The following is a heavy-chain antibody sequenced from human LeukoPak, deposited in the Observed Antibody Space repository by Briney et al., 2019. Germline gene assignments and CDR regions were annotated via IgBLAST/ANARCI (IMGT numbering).Heavy chain of an antibody. V-gene: IGHV4-61*01. Sequence: SETLSLTCTASGGSVSSGSYYWSWIRQPPGKGLYWIGYIYYSGSTTYNPSLQSRVTISVDTSKNKFSLKLSSVTAADTAVYYCARVPISTTARGYFDYWGQGTLVTVSS. J-gene: IGHJ4*02. CDR2: IYYSGST. CDR1: GGSVSSGSYY. D-gene: IGHD4-17*01. CDR3: ARVPISTTARGYFDY.